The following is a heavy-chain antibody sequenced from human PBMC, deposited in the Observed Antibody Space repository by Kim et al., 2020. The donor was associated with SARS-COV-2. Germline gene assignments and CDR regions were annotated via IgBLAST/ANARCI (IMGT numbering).Heavy chain of an antibody. CDR1: GFTFSSYS. CDR3: ASLWFGELFPQDY. J-gene: IGHJ4*02. D-gene: IGHD3-10*01. Sequence: GGSLRLSCAASGFTFSSYSMNWVRQAPGKGLEWVSYISSSSSTIYYADSVKGRFTIYRDNAKNSLYLQMNSLRDEDTAVYYCASLWFGELFPQDYWGQGTLVTVSS. CDR2: ISSSSSTI. V-gene: IGHV3-48*02.